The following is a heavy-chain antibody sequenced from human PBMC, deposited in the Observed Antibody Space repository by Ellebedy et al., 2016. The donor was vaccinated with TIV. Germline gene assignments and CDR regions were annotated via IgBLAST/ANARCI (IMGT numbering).Heavy chain of an antibody. CDR3: ARDHLGYGYGYCDY. CDR1: GFTFSSYS. V-gene: IGHV3-21*01. D-gene: IGHD5-18*01. J-gene: IGHJ4*02. Sequence: GESLKISCAASGFTFSSYSMNWVRQAPGKGLEWVSSISSSSSYIYYADSVKGRFTISRDNAKNSLYLQMNSLRAEDTAVYYCARDHLGYGYGYCDYWGQGTLVTVSS. CDR2: ISSSSSYI.